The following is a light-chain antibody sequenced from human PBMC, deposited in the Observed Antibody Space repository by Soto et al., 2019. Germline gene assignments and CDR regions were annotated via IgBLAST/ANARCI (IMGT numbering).Light chain of an antibody. Sequence: EIVMTQSPATLSLSPGERATLSCRASQSVSSNVAWYQQKPGQAPRLLIYGASSRATGIPDRFSGSGSGTDFTLTISRLEPEDFAVYYCQQYGSSPITFGQGTRLEIK. V-gene: IGKV3-20*01. CDR3: QQYGSSPIT. CDR2: GAS. J-gene: IGKJ5*01. CDR1: QSVSSN.